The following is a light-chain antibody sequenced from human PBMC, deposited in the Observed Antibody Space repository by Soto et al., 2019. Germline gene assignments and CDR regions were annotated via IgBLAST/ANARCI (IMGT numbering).Light chain of an antibody. CDR3: QQGYSTIT. CDR2: AAS. Sequence: RAKQSIYTYLNWDQQRPGGAPKVLIHAASTLQDGNPSKFSGSGSGTDFTLTIRGLQPEDFATYYCQQGYSTITFGQGTRLEIK. CDR1: QSIYTY. J-gene: IGKJ5*01. V-gene: IGKV1-39*01.